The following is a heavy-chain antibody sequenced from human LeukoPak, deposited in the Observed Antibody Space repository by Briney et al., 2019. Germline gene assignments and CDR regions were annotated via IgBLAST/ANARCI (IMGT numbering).Heavy chain of an antibody. V-gene: IGHV1-2*06. CDR3: ARGDYGSGSYPYFDY. Sequence: ASVKVSCKASGYTFTGYYMHWVRQAPGQGLEWVGRINPNSGGTNYAQKFQGRVTMTRDTSISTAYMELSRLRSDETAVYYCARGDYGSGSYPYFDYWGQGTLVTVSS. CDR2: INPNSGGT. CDR1: GYTFTGYY. J-gene: IGHJ4*02. D-gene: IGHD3-10*01.